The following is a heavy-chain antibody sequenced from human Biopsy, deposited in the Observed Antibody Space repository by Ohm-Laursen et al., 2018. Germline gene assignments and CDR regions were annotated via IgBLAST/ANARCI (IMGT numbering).Heavy chain of an antibody. CDR1: GVSITAYY. Sequence: SETLSLTCTVSGVSITAYYWSWIWQPPGKGLECIGNIHHSGSTNYNPSLKSRLTISVDTSKNQFSLKLSSVTAADTAVYHCARMDCSGGSCHYYSYGMDVWGQGTTVTVSS. D-gene: IGHD2-15*01. V-gene: IGHV4-4*09. CDR2: IHHSGST. J-gene: IGHJ6*02. CDR3: ARMDCSGGSCHYYSYGMDV.